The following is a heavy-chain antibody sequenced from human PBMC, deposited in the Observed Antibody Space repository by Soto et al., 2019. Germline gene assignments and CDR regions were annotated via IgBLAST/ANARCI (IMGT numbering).Heavy chain of an antibody. Sequence: PSETLSLTCTVSGGSISSYFWSWIRQPPGKGLEWIGYIYYSGNTNYIPSLKSRVTISVDTSKIQFSLKLSFVTAADTAVYYCARGGLYDSGSYYFYDYWGQGTLVTVSS. J-gene: IGHJ4*02. CDR1: GGSISSYF. CDR2: IYYSGNT. D-gene: IGHD3-10*01. CDR3: ARGGLYDSGSYYFYDY. V-gene: IGHV4-59*01.